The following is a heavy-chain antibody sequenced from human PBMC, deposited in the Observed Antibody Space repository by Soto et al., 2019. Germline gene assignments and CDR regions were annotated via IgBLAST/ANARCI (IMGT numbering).Heavy chain of an antibody. CDR1: GGSISSGGYF. CDR3: ARDWGITGTTGHFDY. D-gene: IGHD1-7*01. V-gene: IGHV4-31*03. J-gene: IGHJ4*02. Sequence: QVRLQESGPGLVKPSQTLSLTCTVSGGSISSGGYFWSWIRQRPGKGLEWIGYIYNSGSTNYNPSLKSRLTISGDTSKNQFSLKLSSVTAADTAVYYCARDWGITGTTGHFDYWGQGTLVTVSS. CDR2: IYNSGST.